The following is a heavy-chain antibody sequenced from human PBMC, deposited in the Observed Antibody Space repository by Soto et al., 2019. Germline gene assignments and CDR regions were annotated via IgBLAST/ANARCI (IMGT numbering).Heavy chain of an antibody. J-gene: IGHJ5*02. V-gene: IGHV4-30-4*01. CDR2: IYYSGST. CDR1: GGSISSGDYY. D-gene: IGHD3-10*02. CDR3: AREKKSRCWNWCVP. Sequence: SETLSLTCTVSGGSISSGDYYWSWIRQPPGKGLEWIGYIYYSGSTYYNPSLKSRVTISVDTSKNQFSLKLSSVTAADMAVYYRAREKKSRCWNWCVPSGQLTLVTAYS.